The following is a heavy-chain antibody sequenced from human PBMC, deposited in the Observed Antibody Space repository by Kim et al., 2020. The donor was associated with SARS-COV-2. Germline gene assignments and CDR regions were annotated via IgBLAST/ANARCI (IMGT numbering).Heavy chain of an antibody. V-gene: IGHV1-18*01. CDR1: GYTFTSYG. CDR2: ISAYNGNT. Sequence: ASVKVSCKASGYTFTSYGISWVRQAPGQGLEWMGWISAYNGNTNYAQKLQGRVTMTTDTSTSTAYMELRSLRSDDTAVYYCARDTPQLLKYYYDSSGYWGLYAFDIWGQGTMVTVSS. D-gene: IGHD3-22*01. J-gene: IGHJ3*02. CDR3: ARDTPQLLKYYYDSSGYWGLYAFDI.